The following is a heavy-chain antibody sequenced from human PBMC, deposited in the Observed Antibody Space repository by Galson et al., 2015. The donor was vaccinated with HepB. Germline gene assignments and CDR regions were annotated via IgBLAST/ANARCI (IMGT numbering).Heavy chain of an antibody. CDR3: AKDSGANVGQWHYADAFDI. J-gene: IGHJ3*02. CDR2: ISYNSVSI. CDR1: GFSFDNYA. Sequence: SLRLSCAASGFSFDNYAMHWVRQAPGKGLEWVSGISYNSVSIGYADSVKGRFTISRDNAKNSLFLQMNSLGAEDTAFYYCAKDSGANVGQWHYADAFDIWGQGTMVTVSS. V-gene: IGHV3-9*01. D-gene: IGHD6-19*01.